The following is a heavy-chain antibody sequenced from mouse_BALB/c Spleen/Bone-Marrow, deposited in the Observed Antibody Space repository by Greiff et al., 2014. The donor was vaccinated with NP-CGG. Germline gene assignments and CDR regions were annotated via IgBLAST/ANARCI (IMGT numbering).Heavy chain of an antibody. CDR3: ARRRWAMDY. D-gene: IGHD1-1*02. J-gene: IGHJ4*01. V-gene: IGHV1S56*01. CDR2: IYPGNVNT. Sequence: VKLEESGPELVKPGASVRISCKASGYTFTSYYIHWVKQRPGQGLEWIGWIYPGNVNTKYNQKFKVKATLTADKSSSTAYMQLSSVDSADSEVYFCARRRWAMDYWGQGTPVTVSA. CDR1: GYTFTSYY.